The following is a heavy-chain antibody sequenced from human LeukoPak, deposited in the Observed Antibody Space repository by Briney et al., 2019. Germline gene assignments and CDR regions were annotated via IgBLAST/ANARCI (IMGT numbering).Heavy chain of an antibody. CDR2: IYYSGST. Sequence: SGTLSLTCTVSGGSISSYYWSWIRQPPGKGLEWIGYIYYSGSTNYNPSLKSRVTISVDTSKNQFPLKLSSVTAADMAVYYCARGSPGRQLVLDFDYWGQGTLVTVSS. CDR1: GGSISSYY. CDR3: ARGSPGRQLVLDFDY. D-gene: IGHD6-13*01. V-gene: IGHV4-59*01. J-gene: IGHJ4*02.